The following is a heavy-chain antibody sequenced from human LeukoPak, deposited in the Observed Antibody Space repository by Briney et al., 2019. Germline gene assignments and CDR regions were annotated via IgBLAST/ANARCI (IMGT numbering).Heavy chain of an antibody. V-gene: IGHV4-61*09. CDR3: ARGIRIPVTGRYFYYYMDV. Sequence: SETLSLTCTVSGGSISNGSDTWNWIRQPAGKGLEWIGQIYTSVTTNYRSSLTSRFTISRDTSKNQFSLQLSSVTAADTAVYYCARGIRIPVTGRYFYYYMDVWGNGTTVTVSS. CDR1: GGSISNGSDT. D-gene: IGHD6-19*01. J-gene: IGHJ6*03. CDR2: IYTSVTT.